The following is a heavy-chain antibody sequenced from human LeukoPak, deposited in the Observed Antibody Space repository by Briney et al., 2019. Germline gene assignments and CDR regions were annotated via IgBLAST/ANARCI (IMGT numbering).Heavy chain of an antibody. Sequence: PSETLSLTCTVSGGSISTYYWSWIRQPPGKGLEWIGYIYYSGSTNYNPSLKSRVTISVDTSKNQFSLKLRSVTAADTAVYYCARDLGYSYGYLDYWGQGTLVTVSS. J-gene: IGHJ4*02. D-gene: IGHD5-18*01. CDR1: GGSISTYY. CDR2: IYYSGST. CDR3: ARDLGYSYGYLDY. V-gene: IGHV4-59*08.